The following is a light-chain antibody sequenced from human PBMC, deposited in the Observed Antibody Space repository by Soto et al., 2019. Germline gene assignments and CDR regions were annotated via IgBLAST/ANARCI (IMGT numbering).Light chain of an antibody. V-gene: IGKV3-20*01. Sequence: ELVWTEYPGTLSLAPGERATLSCRASQSVSNNYFAWYQQKPGQAPRLLIFGSSDRATGIPDRFSGSGSGTDFTLTISRLEPEDFAVYYCQQYGSSPPYTFGQGTKLEIK. J-gene: IGKJ2*01. CDR3: QQYGSSPPYT. CDR1: QSVSNNY. CDR2: GSS.